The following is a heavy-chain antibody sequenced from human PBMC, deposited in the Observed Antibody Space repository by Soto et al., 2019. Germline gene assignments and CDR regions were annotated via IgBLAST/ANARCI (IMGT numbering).Heavy chain of an antibody. Sequence: QLQLQESGPGLVKHSETLSLTCAVSGASISRTGFHWGWIRQPPGQGLEWIGSTYEGATTFYNSSLKRRVTTSADTSKNHFSLKLSSVTAADAAVYYCARRGSGHTFDYWGQGTLVTVSS. CDR2: TYEGATT. J-gene: IGHJ4*02. V-gene: IGHV4-39*01. CDR3: ARRGSGHTFDY. D-gene: IGHD3-10*01. CDR1: GASISRTGFH.